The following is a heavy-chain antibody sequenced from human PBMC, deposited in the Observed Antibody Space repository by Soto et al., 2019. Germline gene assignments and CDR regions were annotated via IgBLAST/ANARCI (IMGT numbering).Heavy chain of an antibody. CDR1: GFTFSSYA. J-gene: IGHJ4*02. D-gene: IGHD2-15*01. CDR2: ISYDGSNK. CDR3: ARDRGPYCSGGSCYSGGIYY. Sequence: GGSLRLSCAASGFTFSSYAMHWVRQAPGKGLEWVAVISYDGSNKYYADSVKGRFTISRDNSKNTLYLQMNSLRAEDTAVYYCARDRGPYCSGGSCYSGGIYYWGQGTLVTVSS. V-gene: IGHV3-30-3*01.